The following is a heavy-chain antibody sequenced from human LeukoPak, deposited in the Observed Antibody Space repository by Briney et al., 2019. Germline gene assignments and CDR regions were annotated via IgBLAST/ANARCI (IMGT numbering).Heavy chain of an antibody. Sequence: ASVKVSCKASGYTFTSYDINWVRQATGQGLEWMGWMNSNSGNTGYAQKSQGRVTMTRNTSISTAYMELSSLRSEDTAVYYCARIGTRYSYGYGRNWFDPWGQGTLVTVSS. CDR1: GYTFTSYD. V-gene: IGHV1-8*01. J-gene: IGHJ5*02. CDR3: ARIGTRYSYGYGRNWFDP. D-gene: IGHD5-18*01. CDR2: MNSNSGNT.